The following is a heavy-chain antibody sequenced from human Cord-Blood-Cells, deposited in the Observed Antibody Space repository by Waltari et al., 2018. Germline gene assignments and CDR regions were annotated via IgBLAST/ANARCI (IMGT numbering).Heavy chain of an antibody. CDR3: ARDNCTNGVCYFDY. D-gene: IGHD2-8*01. V-gene: IGHV1-2*04. CDR1: GYTFTGYY. Sequence: QVQLVQSGAEVKKPGASVKVSCKASGYTFTGYYMHWVRQAPGQGLEWMGWINPNRGGKNDAQKFQGWVTMTRDTSISTAYMELSRLRSDDTAVYYCARDNCTNGVCYFDYWGQGTLVTVSS. J-gene: IGHJ4*02. CDR2: INPNRGGK.